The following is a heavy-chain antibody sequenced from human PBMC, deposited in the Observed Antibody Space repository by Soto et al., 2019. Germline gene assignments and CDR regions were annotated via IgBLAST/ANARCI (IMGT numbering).Heavy chain of an antibody. J-gene: IGHJ4*02. Sequence: SETLSLTCTVSGGSISSYFWSWIRQPPGKGLEWIGYIYYSGSTNYNPSLKSRVTISVDTSKNQFSLKLSSVTAADTAVYYCARGVRYFDYWGQGTLVTSPQ. CDR3: ARGVRYFDY. CDR1: GGSISSYF. D-gene: IGHD3-10*01. V-gene: IGHV4-59*01. CDR2: IYYSGST.